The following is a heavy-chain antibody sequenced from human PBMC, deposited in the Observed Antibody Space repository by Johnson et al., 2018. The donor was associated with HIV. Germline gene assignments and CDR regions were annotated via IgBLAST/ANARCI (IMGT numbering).Heavy chain of an antibody. CDR2: ISGSGGST. D-gene: IGHD6-19*01. V-gene: IGHV3-23*04. J-gene: IGHJ3*01. CDR1: GFTFSS. CDR3: ARKQWLEIPSDALDV. Sequence: MLLVESGGGVVQPGGSLRLSCAASGFTFSSMHWDRQAPGKGLEWVSAISGSGGSTYYADSVKGRFTISRDNAKKTLYLQMNSLRAEDTAVYYCARKQWLEIPSDALDVWGQGTMVTVSS.